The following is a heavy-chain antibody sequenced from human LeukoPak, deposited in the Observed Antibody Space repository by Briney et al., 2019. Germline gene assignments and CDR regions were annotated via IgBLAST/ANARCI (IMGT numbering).Heavy chain of an antibody. CDR1: GFTFTGYC. D-gene: IGHD3-16*01. CDR3: ARDRGTQSDY. Sequence: GGSLRLSCAASGFTFTGYCMSWVRQAPGKGLEWVANLGQDGTKKYYVDSVKGRFTISRDNAKNSLYLQMDSLRPEDTAVYYCARDRGTQSDYWGQGTLVTVSS. V-gene: IGHV3-7*01. CDR2: LGQDGTKK. J-gene: IGHJ4*02.